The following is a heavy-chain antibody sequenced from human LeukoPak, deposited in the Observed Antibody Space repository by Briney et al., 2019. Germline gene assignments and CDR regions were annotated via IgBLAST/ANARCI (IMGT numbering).Heavy chain of an antibody. Sequence: GGSLRLSRIVSGFTFSSYEMNWVRQAPGKGLEWVSYINNSGNTIYYADSVKGRFTISRDNAKNSLHPQMNSLRVDDTAVYYCARDDTVTRVPFDYWGQGTLVTVSS. CDR1: GFTFSSYE. D-gene: IGHD4-17*01. V-gene: IGHV3-48*03. CDR3: ARDDTVTRVPFDY. CDR2: INNSGNTI. J-gene: IGHJ4*02.